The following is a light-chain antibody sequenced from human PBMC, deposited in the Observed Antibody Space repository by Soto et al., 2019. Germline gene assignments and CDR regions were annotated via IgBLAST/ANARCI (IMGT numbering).Light chain of an antibody. Sequence: QSALTQPASVSGSPGQSITISCTGTSSDVGGYNYVSWYQHHPGEAPKLMIYEVVQRPSGVPDRFSGSKSGTSASLAISGLQSEDEADYYCAAWDDSLNGYVFGTGTKVTVL. CDR3: AAWDDSLNGYV. V-gene: IGLV2-14*01. J-gene: IGLJ1*01. CDR1: SSDVGGYNY. CDR2: EVV.